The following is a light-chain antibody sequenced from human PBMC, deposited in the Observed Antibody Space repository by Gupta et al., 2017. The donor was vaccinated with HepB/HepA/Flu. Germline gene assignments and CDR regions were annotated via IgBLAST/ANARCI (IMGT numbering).Light chain of an antibody. J-gene: IGKJ1*01. CDR1: QSVSRD. V-gene: IGKV3-15*01. Sequence: IVMTQSPATLSVSPGDRATLSCRASQSVSRDLAWYQQIPGQAPRLVIYATSTRAAGIPGRFSGSGSGTDFTLTISSLQSEDFAVYFCLQYNNWPRTFGQWTKVEIK. CDR3: LQYNNWPRT. CDR2: ATS.